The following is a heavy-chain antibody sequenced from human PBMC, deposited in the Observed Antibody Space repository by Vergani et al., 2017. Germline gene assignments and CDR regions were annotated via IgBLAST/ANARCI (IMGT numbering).Heavy chain of an antibody. CDR2: MNPKSGNT. J-gene: IGHJ5*02. D-gene: IGHD3/OR15-3a*01. CDR3: ARGVLDSKYRHNGFGP. Sequence: QEQLVQSGAEVRKPGASLKVSCKASGYNFTSFDINWVRLATGQGLEWMGWMNPKSGNTAYAAKFQGRITMTRDSSTDTAYMEMKSLRSEDTAIYFCARGVLDSKYRHNGFGPWGQGTVVTVSS. CDR1: GYNFTSFD. V-gene: IGHV1-8*01.